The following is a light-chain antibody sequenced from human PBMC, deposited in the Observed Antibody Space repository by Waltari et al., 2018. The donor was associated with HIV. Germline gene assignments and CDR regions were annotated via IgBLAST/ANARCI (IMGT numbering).Light chain of an antibody. CDR2: DGT. CDR3: CSDTIANTIV. Sequence: QSALTQPPSVSGSPGQSVTISCTGTISDVDIYNRFSWYQQSLGTAPILINFDGTKRPAGVPDRFSGTKSDNTTSLTISGLQAEDEADYYCCSDTIANTIVFGTGTMVTVL. CDR1: ISDVDIYNR. J-gene: IGLJ1*01. V-gene: IGLV2-18*02.